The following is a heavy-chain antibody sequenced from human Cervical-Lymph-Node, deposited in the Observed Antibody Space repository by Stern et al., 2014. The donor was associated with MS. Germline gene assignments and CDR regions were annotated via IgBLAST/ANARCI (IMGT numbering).Heavy chain of an antibody. CDR3: AREKDYSGYGFGGTLDS. CDR1: GFTFGNYA. J-gene: IGHJ4*02. CDR2: FSYDGDIK. Sequence: QVQLVQSGGGVVQPGRSLRLSCAASGFTFGNYAMHWVRQAPGKGLEWVAFFSYDGDIKDYANSVKGRFTISRDNFKNTLILQMNSLRPEDTAVYYCAREKDYSGYGFGGTLDSWGQGTLGTVSS. D-gene: IGHD3-16*01. V-gene: IGHV3-30*01.